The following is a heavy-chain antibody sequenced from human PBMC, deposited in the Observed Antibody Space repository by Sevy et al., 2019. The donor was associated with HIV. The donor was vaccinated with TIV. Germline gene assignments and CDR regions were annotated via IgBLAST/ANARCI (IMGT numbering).Heavy chain of an antibody. J-gene: IGHJ3*02. CDR2: IIPIFGTA. CDR3: ARDRNYYDQASGGAFDI. D-gene: IGHD3-22*01. Sequence: ASVKVSCKASGGTFSSYAISWVRQAPGQGLEWMGGIIPIFGTANYVQKYQGRLTITADESTSTAYMELSSLRSEDRARYYCARDRNYYDQASGGAFDIWGQGTLVTVSS. CDR1: GGTFSSYA. V-gene: IGHV1-69*13.